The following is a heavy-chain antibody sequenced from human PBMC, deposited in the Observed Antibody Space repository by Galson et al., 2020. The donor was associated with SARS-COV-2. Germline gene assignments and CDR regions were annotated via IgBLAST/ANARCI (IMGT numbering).Heavy chain of an antibody. J-gene: IGHJ4*02. CDR2: VSGDGTYR. Sequence: GGSLRLSCSASGFAFSTYAMTWVRQAPGEGLEWVSAVSGDGTYRYHAESVKGRFTISRDNSKNTLYLQMNSLRDEDTAVYYCAKHLMDGVPTYDSWGQGTLVTVSS. CDR1: GFAFSTYA. D-gene: IGHD2-8*01. CDR3: AKHLMDGVPTYDS. V-gene: IGHV3-23*01.